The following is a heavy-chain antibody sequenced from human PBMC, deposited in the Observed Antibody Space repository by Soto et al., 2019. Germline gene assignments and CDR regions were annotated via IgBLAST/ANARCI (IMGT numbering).Heavy chain of an antibody. Sequence: GESLKISCKGSGYSFTSYWISWVRQMPGKGLEWMGRIDPSDSYTNYSPSFQGHVTISADKSISTTYLQWSSLKASDTTMYYWAFSFYVFLTGYHNLYYYYGMDVWGQGTTVTVS. CDR1: GYSFTSYW. CDR3: AFSFYVFLTGYHNLYYYYGMDV. D-gene: IGHD3-9*01. J-gene: IGHJ6*02. V-gene: IGHV5-10-1*01. CDR2: IDPSDSYT.